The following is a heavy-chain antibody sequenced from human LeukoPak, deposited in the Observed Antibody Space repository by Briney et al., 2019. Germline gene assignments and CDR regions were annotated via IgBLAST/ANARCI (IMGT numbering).Heavy chain of an antibody. CDR2: ISSSSSYI. CDR1: GFTFSSYS. D-gene: IGHD4-17*01. V-gene: IGHV3-21*01. J-gene: IGHJ4*02. Sequence: GGSLRLSCAASGFTFSSYSMNWVRQAPGKGLEWVSSISSSSSYIYYADSVKGRFTISRDNAKNSLYLQMNSLRAEDTAVYYCARDNKRARTTVTSLDYWGQGTLVTVSS. CDR3: ARDNKRARTTVTSLDY.